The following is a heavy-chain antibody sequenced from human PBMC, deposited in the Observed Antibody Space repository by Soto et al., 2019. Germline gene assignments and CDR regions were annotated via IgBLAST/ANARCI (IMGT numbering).Heavy chain of an antibody. Sequence: GLPRLSFGLPGCSLSASATHWVGQASGKGPQWVGRIRRKANSYATAYAASVKGRFTISRDDSKNAAYLQMNRLKTEDTDVYYCTRGYCTNGVCYLGDYYYYGMEVWGQGATVTVSS. CDR2: IRRKANSYAT. CDR1: GCSLSASA. D-gene: IGHD2-8*01. CDR3: TRGYCTNGVCYLGDYYYYGMEV. J-gene: IGHJ6*01. V-gene: IGHV3-73*01.